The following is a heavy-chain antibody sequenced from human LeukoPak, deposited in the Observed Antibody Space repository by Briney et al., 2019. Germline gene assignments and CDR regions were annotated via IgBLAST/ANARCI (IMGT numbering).Heavy chain of an antibody. CDR3: AELGITMIGGV. Sequence: GSLRLSCAASGFTFSSYSMNWVRQAPGKGLEWVSSISSSGSTIYYADSVKGRFTISRDNAKNSLYLQMNSLGAEDTAVYYCAELGITMIGGVWGKGTTVTISS. D-gene: IGHD3-10*02. V-gene: IGHV3-48*04. J-gene: IGHJ6*04. CDR1: GFTFSSYS. CDR2: ISSSGSTI.